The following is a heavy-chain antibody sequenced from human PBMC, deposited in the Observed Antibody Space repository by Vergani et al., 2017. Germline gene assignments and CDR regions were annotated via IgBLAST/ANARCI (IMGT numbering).Heavy chain of an antibody. CDR2: IIGSGGST. CDR3: AKDAIAMFPGGDAFDR. Sequence: EVQLLESGGGLVQPGGSLRLSCAASGFTFSSSAMSWVRQAPGKGLEWVSAIIGSGGSTYYADSGKGRFTISRDNSKNTMYLQMNSLRADDTAVYYCAKDAIAMFPGGDAFDRCEEGIMVTVSS. D-gene: IGHD3-10*02. V-gene: IGHV3-23*01. CDR1: GFTFSSSA. J-gene: IGHJ3*02.